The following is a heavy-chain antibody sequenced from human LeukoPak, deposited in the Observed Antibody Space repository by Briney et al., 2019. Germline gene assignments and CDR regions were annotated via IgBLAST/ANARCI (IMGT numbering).Heavy chain of an antibody. CDR3: ARWGRGYSYVSDY. V-gene: IGHV4-34*01. CDR1: GGSFSGYY. D-gene: IGHD5-18*01. Sequence: SETLSLTCAVYGGSFSGYYWSWIRQPPGKGLEWIGEINHSGSTNYSPSLKSRVTISVDTSKNQFSLKLSSVTAADTAVYYCARWGRGYSYVSDYWGQGTLVTVSS. J-gene: IGHJ4*02. CDR2: INHSGST.